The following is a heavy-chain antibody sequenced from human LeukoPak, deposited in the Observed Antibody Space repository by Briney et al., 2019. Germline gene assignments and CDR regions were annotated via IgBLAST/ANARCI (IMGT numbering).Heavy chain of an antibody. J-gene: IGHJ4*02. V-gene: IGHV3-23*01. CDR1: GFTFSSYA. D-gene: IGHD3-3*01. CDR2: ISGTGLTT. CDR3: AKNQRDFWSGFDY. Sequence: GGSLRLSCAASGFTFSSYAMSWVRQAPGKGLEWVSAISGTGLTTDYADSVKGRFTISRDNSKNTLYLQMNSLRAEDTAVYYCAKNQRDFWSGFDYWGQGTLVTVSS.